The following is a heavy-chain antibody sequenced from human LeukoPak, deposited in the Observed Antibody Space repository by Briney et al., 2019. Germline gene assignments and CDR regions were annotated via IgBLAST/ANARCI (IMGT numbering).Heavy chain of an antibody. CDR2: ISGSGDST. V-gene: IGHV3-23*01. CDR3: AKDRLLNCRGDCYIFDY. J-gene: IGHJ4*02. Sequence: QPGGSLRLSCVASGFTLRSYVMNWVRQTPGKGLEWVSSISGSGDSTFYADSVKGRFSISRDNSKNTLYLQVNGLRTEDTAVYYCAKDRLLNCRGDCYIFDYWGQGTMVTVSS. D-gene: IGHD2-21*02. CDR1: GFTLRSYV.